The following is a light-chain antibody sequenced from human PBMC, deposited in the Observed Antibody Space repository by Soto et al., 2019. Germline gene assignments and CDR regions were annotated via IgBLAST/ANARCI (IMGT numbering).Light chain of an antibody. J-gene: IGKJ4*01. CDR3: QQYKNWPPLT. CDR1: QFIGSN. CDR2: DAS. Sequence: MTQSPATLSVSPGERATLSCRASQFIGSNLAWYQQKPGEAPRLLMYDASSRATGIPARFSGSGSGTEFALTISSLQSEDFAIYYCQQYKNWPPLTFGGGTKVEIK. V-gene: IGKV3-15*01.